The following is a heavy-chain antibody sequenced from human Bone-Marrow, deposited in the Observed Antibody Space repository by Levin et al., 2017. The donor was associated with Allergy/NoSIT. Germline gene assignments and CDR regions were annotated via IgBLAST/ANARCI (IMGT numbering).Heavy chain of an antibody. CDR1: GGSISSTSDY. CDR3: ARQPMVTGTFDY. D-gene: IGHD2-21*02. Sequence: SETLSLTCTVSGGSISSTSDYWGWIRQPPGKGLEWIGSFYFSGNTYYNPSLKSRVAISVDTSKSQFSLRLSSVTAADTAVYYCARQPMVTGTFDYWGQGTLVTVSS. V-gene: IGHV4-39*01. J-gene: IGHJ4*02. CDR2: FYFSGNT.